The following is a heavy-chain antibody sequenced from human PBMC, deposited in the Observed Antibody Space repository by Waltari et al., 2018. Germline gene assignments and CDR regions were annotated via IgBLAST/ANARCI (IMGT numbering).Heavy chain of an antibody. Sequence: QVQLVQSGAEVKKPGSSVKISCKASGGTFSSYAISCVRQAPGQGLEWMGGIIPIFGTANYAQKFQGRVTITADESTSTAYMELSSLRSEDTAVYYCARGYCSSTSCQNWFDPWGQGTLVTVSS. CDR3: ARGYCSSTSCQNWFDP. D-gene: IGHD2-2*01. CDR1: GGTFSSYA. V-gene: IGHV1-69*12. J-gene: IGHJ5*02. CDR2: IIPIFGTA.